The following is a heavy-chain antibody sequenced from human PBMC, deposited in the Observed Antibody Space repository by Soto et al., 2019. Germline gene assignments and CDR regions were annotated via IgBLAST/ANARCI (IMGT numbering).Heavy chain of an antibody. J-gene: IGHJ4*02. D-gene: IGHD2-15*01. CDR3: ARDRAPRGWSYLDL. CDR2: IIPIFGTP. Sequence: QVQRVQSGAEVKKPGSSVKISCKAFGGSFSDYAISWVRQAPGQGLEWMGGIIPIFGTPNYAQKFQDRVTFTAHESTNKAYMELSRLTSEDTAVYYCARDRAPRGWSYLDLWGQGTQVTVSS. CDR1: GGSFSDYA. V-gene: IGHV1-69*01.